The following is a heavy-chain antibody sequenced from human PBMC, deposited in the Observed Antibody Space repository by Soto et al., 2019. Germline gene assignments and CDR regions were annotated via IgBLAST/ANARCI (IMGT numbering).Heavy chain of an antibody. D-gene: IGHD2-2*01. Sequence: SLRLSFAVSGFYFDNYGINWVRQAPGKGLEWVSSVSKSDYTYYSDSVKGRFTISRDNAKNSVSLQMNSLRAEDTAVYYCAREDSIIIPAVSDFWGQGTLVTVSS. CDR3: AREDSIIIPAVSDF. V-gene: IGHV3-21*01. CDR2: VSKSDYT. J-gene: IGHJ4*02. CDR1: GFYFDNYG.